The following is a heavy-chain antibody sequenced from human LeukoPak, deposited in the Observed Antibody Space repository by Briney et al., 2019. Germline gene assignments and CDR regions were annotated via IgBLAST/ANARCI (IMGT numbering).Heavy chain of an antibody. J-gene: IGHJ5*02. Sequence: PSETLSLTCTVSGGSISSYYWSWIRQPPGKGLEWIGYIYYSGSTNYNPSLKSRVTISVDTSKNQFSLKLSSVTAADTAVYYCARHDYSSSWYWFDPWGQGTLVTVSS. V-gene: IGHV4-59*08. D-gene: IGHD6-13*01. CDR3: ARHDYSSSWYWFDP. CDR1: GGSISSYY. CDR2: IYYSGST.